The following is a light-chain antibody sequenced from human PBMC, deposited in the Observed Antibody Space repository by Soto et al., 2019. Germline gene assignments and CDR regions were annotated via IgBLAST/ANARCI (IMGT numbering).Light chain of an antibody. CDR3: QQYGTSLT. V-gene: IGKV1-8*01. J-gene: IGKJ4*01. CDR1: QGISSY. Sequence: AIRMTQSPSSLSASTGDRVTITCRASQGISSYLAWYQQKPGKAPKLLIYAASTLQSGVPSRFSGSGSGTDFTLTIDRLEPEDFAVYYCQQYGTSLTFGGGTKVDIK. CDR2: AAS.